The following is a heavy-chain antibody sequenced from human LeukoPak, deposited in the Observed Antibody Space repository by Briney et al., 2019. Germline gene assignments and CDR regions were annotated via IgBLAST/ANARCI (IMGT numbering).Heavy chain of an antibody. J-gene: IGHJ5*02. CDR1: GGSISSYY. CDR3: ARDGCPTTKSGCVGNWFDP. V-gene: IGHV4-59*01. D-gene: IGHD1-26*01. CDR2: MYYTGRT. Sequence: SETLSLTCTVSGGSISSYYWSWIRQPPGKGLQWIGYMYYTGRTNYNPSLKSRLTISVDTSKNQFSLRLSSVTAADTAVYYCARDGCPTTKSGCVGNWFDPWGQGTLVTVSS.